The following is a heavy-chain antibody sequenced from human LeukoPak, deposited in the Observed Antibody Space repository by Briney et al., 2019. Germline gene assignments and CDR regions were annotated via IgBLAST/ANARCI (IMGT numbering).Heavy chain of an antibody. CDR3: ARGLRSSSSWEYNWFDP. CDR1: GVSISSSGYY. D-gene: IGHD6-6*01. Sequence: SETLSLTCTVSGVSISSSGYYWSWIRQHPGKGLEWIGYIYYSGSTYYNPSLQSRVTISVDTSKNQFSLKLSSVTAADTAVYYCARGLRSSSSWEYNWFDPWGQGTLVTVSS. V-gene: IGHV4-31*03. CDR2: IYYSGST. J-gene: IGHJ5*02.